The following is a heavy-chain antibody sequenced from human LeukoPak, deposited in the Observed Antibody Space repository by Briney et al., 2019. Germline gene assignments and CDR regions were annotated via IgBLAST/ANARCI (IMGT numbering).Heavy chain of an antibody. CDR3: ARVFDL. Sequence: SQTLSLTCTVSGGSMSSDSYYWNWIRPPAGKGLECIGRIYTSGTTDYNPSLKSRVTISVDTSKNQFSLKLSSVTAADTAVYYCARVFDLWGQGTLVTVSS. V-gene: IGHV4-61*02. CDR2: IYTSGTT. J-gene: IGHJ5*02. CDR1: GGSMSSDSYY.